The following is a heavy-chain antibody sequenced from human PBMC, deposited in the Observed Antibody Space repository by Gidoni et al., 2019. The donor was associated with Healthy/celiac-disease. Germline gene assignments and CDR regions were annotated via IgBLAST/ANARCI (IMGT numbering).Heavy chain of an antibody. CDR1: GGSFSGYY. CDR3: ARKDRRDTASFDY. CDR2: INHSGST. D-gene: IGHD5-18*01. V-gene: IGHV4-34*01. Sequence: QVQLQQWGAGLLKPSETLSLTCAVYGGSFSGYYWSWIRQPPGKGLEWIGEINHSGSTNYNPSLKSRVTISVDTSKNQFSLKLSSVTAADTAVYYCARKDRRDTASFDYWGQGTLVTVSS. J-gene: IGHJ4*02.